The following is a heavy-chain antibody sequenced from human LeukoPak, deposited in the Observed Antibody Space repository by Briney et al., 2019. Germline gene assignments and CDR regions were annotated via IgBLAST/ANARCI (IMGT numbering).Heavy chain of an antibody. CDR1: GGSFSGYY. CDR3: ARACPYYDFWSGYYTFWFDP. D-gene: IGHD3-3*01. J-gene: IGHJ5*02. Sequence: PSETLSLTCAVYGGSFSGYYWSWIRQPPGKGLEWIGEINHSGSTNYNPSLKSRVTISVDTSKNQFSLKLSSVTAADTAVYYCARACPYYDFWSGYYTFWFDPWGQGTLVTVSS. V-gene: IGHV4-34*01. CDR2: INHSGST.